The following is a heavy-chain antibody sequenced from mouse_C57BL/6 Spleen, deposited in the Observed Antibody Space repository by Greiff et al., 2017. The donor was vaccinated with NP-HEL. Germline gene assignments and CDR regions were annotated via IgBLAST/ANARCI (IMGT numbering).Heavy chain of an antibody. CDR1: GYAFSSSW. V-gene: IGHV1-82*01. Sequence: VQLQESGPELVKPGSSVKISCKASGYAFSSSWMNWVKQRPGKGLEWIGRIYPGDGDTNYNGKFKGKATLTADKSSSTAYMQLSSLTSEDSAVYFCARAPYYWGQGTTLTVSS. CDR2: IYPGDGDT. J-gene: IGHJ2*01. CDR3: ARAPYY.